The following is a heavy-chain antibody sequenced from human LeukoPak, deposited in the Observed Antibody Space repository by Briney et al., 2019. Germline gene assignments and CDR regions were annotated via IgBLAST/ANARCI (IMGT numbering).Heavy chain of an antibody. CDR1: GGSISPYY. Sequence: PSETLSLTCSVSGGSISPYYWSWIRQPPGKGLEWIGYIFYSGITTYNPSLKSRVTISLDSSKNRFFLRLTSVTAADTAMYYCARAETLAAIYFDFWGQGSRFTVSS. CDR2: IFYSGIT. CDR3: ARAETLAAIYFDF. J-gene: IGHJ4*02. V-gene: IGHV4-59*01. D-gene: IGHD6-25*01.